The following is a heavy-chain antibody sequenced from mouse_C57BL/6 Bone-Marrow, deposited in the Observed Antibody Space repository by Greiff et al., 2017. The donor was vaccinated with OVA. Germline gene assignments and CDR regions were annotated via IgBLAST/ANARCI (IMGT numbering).Heavy chain of an antibody. CDR3: VGEGGFYDGCPYAVDY. J-gene: IGHJ4*01. CDR1: GFTFNTYA. V-gene: IGHV10-3*01. Sequence: DVKLVESGGGLVQPKGSLKLSCAASGFTFNTYAMHWVRQAPGKGLEWVARIRSKSSNYATYYADSVKDRFTISRDDSQSMLYLQMNNLKTEDTAVYYGVGEGGFYDGCPYAVDYWGQGTSVTVSS. CDR2: IRSKSSNYAT. D-gene: IGHD2-3*01.